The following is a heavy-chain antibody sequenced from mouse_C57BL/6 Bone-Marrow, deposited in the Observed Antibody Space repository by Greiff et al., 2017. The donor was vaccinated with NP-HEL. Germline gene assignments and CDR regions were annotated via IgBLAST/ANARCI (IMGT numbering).Heavy chain of an antibody. Sequence: EVQLVESGGGLVQPKGSLKLSCAASGFSFNTYAMNWVRQAPGQGLEWVARIRSKSNNYATYYADSVKDRFTISRDDSESMLYLQMNNLKTEDTAMYYCVRQAYYSNYRAFFAYWGQGTLVTVSA. D-gene: IGHD2-5*01. J-gene: IGHJ3*01. CDR3: VRQAYYSNYRAFFAY. CDR2: IRSKSNNYAT. CDR1: GFSFNTYA. V-gene: IGHV10-1*01.